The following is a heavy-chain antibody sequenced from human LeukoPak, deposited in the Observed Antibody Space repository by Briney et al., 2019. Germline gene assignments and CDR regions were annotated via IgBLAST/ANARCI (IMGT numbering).Heavy chain of an antibody. D-gene: IGHD2-15*01. CDR2: ISAYNGNT. J-gene: IGHJ6*04. Sequence: GASVKVSCKASGYTFTSYGISWVRQAPGQGLEWMGWISAYNGNTNYAQKLQGRVTMTTDTSTSTAYMELGSLRSEDTAVYYCASATLRCSGGSCYEMDVWGKGTTVTVSS. CDR1: GYTFTSYG. CDR3: ASATLRCSGGSCYEMDV. V-gene: IGHV1-18*01.